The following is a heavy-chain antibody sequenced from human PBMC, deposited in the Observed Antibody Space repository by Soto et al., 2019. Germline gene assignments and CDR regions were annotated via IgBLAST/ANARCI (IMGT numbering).Heavy chain of an antibody. J-gene: IGHJ4*02. D-gene: IGHD6-13*01. V-gene: IGHV6-1*01. CDR3: ARASYSSSSYWFFDS. Sequence: SQTLSLTCAISGDRVSSNSAAWNWIRQSPSRGLEWLGRTYYRSKWYNDYAVSVKSRISFNPDTSKNQFSLQLSSVTPEDTAVYYCARASYSSSSYWFFDSRGQGALVTVSS. CDR2: TYYRSKWYN. CDR1: GDRVSSNSAA.